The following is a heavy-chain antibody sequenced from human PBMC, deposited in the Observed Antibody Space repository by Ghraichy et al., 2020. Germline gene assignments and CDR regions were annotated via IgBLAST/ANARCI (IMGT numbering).Heavy chain of an antibody. CDR2: IYTSGST. V-gene: IGHV4-4*07. CDR3: ARERVELRSLFDYYYMDV. D-gene: IGHD1-7*01. CDR1: GGSISSYY. J-gene: IGHJ6*03. Sequence: SETLSLTCTVSGGSISSYYWSWIRQPAGKGLEWIGRIYTSGSTNYNPSLKSRVTMSVDTSKNQFSLKLSSVTAADTAVYYCARERVELRSLFDYYYMDVWGKGTTVTVSS.